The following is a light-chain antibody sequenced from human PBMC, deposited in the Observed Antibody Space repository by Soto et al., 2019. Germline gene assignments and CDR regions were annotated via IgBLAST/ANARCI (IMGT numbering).Light chain of an antibody. Sequence: EIVLTQSPATLSLSPGERATLSCRASQSVSSYLAWYQQKPGQAPRLPIYDASNRATGIPARFSGSGSGTDFTLTISSLEPEDFAVYYCQQRSKWPSTFGGGTKVDIK. CDR2: DAS. V-gene: IGKV3-11*01. CDR1: QSVSSY. J-gene: IGKJ4*01. CDR3: QQRSKWPST.